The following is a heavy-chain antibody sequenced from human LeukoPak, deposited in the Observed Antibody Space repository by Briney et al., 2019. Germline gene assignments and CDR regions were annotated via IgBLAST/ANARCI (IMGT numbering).Heavy chain of an antibody. CDR3: ARGHVATNLDY. CDR1: GFTFTTYG. D-gene: IGHD5-24*01. Sequence: GSLRLSCAASGFTFTTYGMNWVRQAPGRGLEWVSYISSTSGSIYYADSVKGRFTISRDNAKNSLYLQMNSLRAEDTAVYYCARGHVATNLDYWGQGTLVTVSS. V-gene: IGHV3-48*01. J-gene: IGHJ4*02. CDR2: ISSTSGSI.